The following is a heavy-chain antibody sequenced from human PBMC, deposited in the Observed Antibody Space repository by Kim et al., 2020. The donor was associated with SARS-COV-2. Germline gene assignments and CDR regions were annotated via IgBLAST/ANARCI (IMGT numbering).Heavy chain of an antibody. D-gene: IGHD4-17*01. Sequence: GGSLRLSCAASGFTFNNYAMNWVRQAPGKGLEWVSSISGGVDSTFYVDSVKGRFIISRDRSKNTLYLQMNSLRAEDTAIYYCAKDGRQTTVLTPGYFDS. V-gene: IGHV3-23*01. CDR1: GFTFNNYA. CDR2: ISGGVDST. CDR3: AKDGRQTTVLTPGYFDS. J-gene: IGHJ4*01.